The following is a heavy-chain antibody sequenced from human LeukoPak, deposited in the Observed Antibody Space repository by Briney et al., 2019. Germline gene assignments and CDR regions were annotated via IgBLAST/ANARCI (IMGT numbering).Heavy chain of an antibody. D-gene: IGHD3-9*01. V-gene: IGHV3-23*01. CDR1: GFTFSSYW. J-gene: IGHJ4*02. CDR3: AKTYYDILTGYYPMRSYFDY. CDR2: ISGSGGST. Sequence: GESLRLSCAASGFTFSSYWMSWVRQAPGKGLEWVSAISGSGGSTYYADSVKGRFTISRDNSKNTLYLQMNSLRAEDTAVYYCAKTYYDILTGYYPMRSYFDYWGQGTLVTVSS.